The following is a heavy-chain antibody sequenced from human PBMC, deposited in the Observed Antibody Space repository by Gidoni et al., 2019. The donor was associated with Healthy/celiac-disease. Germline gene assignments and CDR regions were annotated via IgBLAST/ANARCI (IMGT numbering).Heavy chain of an antibody. V-gene: IGHV3-53*01. J-gene: IGHJ4*02. D-gene: IGHD3-10*01. Sequence: EVQLVESGGGLIQPGGSLRLSCAASGFTVSSNYMSWVRQAPGKGLEWVSVSYSGGSTYYADSVKGRFTISRDNSKNTLYLQMNSLRAEDTAVYYCASGGYYYGSGSRATFDYWGQGTLVTVSS. CDR2: SYSGGST. CDR3: ASGGYYYGSGSRATFDY. CDR1: GFTVSSNY.